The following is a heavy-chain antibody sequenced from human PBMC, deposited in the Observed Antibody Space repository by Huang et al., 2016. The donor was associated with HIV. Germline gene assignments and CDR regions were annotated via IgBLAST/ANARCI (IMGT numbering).Heavy chain of an antibody. CDR3: ATKTAGMDI. Sequence: VESGGRSVQPGGSIKLSCVGSTFTFGAYWMSWVRQPPGKGLEWVANIKQDVSEKYYVDSVKGRFNISRDNARKVLVLEMDDLRVEYTAIYFCATKTAGMDIWGQGTTVTVSS. J-gene: IGHJ6*02. V-gene: IGHV3-7*01. D-gene: IGHD1-7*01. CDR2: IKQDVSEK. CDR1: TFTFGAYW.